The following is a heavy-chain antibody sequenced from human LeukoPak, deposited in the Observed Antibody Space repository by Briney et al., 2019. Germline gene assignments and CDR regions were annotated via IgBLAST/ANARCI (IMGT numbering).Heavy chain of an antibody. V-gene: IGHV4-39*07. D-gene: IGHD3-22*01. Sequence: SETLSLTCTVSGASISSYYWGWIRQPPGKGLEWIGSIYYSGSTYYNPSLKSRVTISVDTSKNQFSLKLSSVTAADTAVYYCAGYDRNAFDIWGQGTMVTVSS. CDR2: IYYSGST. CDR1: GASISSYY. CDR3: AGYDRNAFDI. J-gene: IGHJ3*02.